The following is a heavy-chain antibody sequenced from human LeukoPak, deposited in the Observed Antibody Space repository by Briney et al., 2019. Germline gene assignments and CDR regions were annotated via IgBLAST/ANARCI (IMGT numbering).Heavy chain of an antibody. Sequence: GASLRLSCAASGFTFSSYSMNWVRQAPGKGLEWVAAISTTSGNIYYADSVKGRFTISRDNAKNSLYLQMNSLRVEDTALYYCARRAPSHDFDDWGQGTLVTVSS. CDR1: GFTFSSYS. V-gene: IGHV3-21*01. J-gene: IGHJ4*02. CDR2: ISTTSGNI. CDR3: ARRAPSHDFDD.